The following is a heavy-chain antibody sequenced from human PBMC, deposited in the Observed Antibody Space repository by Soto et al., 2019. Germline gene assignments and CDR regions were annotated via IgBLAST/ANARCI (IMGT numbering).Heavy chain of an antibody. D-gene: IGHD3-10*01. Sequence: QVQLQESGPGLVKPSQTLSLTCTVSGGSISSGGYYWSWIRQHPGKGLEWIGYIYYSGSTYYNPSPYRRVTISVDTSKNRFCLKLSAVTAANTAVYYCARGSLWFGELLSPDYWGQGTLVTVSS. CDR1: GGSISSGGYY. CDR2: IYYSGST. V-gene: IGHV4-31*03. CDR3: ARGSLWFGELLSPDY. J-gene: IGHJ4*02.